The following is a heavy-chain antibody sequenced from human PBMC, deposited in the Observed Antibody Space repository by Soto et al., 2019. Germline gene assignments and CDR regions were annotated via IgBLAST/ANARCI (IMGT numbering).Heavy chain of an antibody. CDR3: ARHLGCGGTGCPDDGFDI. J-gene: IGHJ3*02. D-gene: IGHD2-2*01. CDR2: IYSSGST. CDR1: GGSISRSNYY. V-gene: IGHV4-39*01. Sequence: QPQLQESGPGLVKPSETLSLTCTVSGGSISRSNYYWAWIRQPPGKGLEWIGSIYSSGSTSYNPSLESRVTISVDTSKNQFSLKLTSVTASDTAVYYCARHLGCGGTGCPDDGFDIWGQGTTVTVSS.